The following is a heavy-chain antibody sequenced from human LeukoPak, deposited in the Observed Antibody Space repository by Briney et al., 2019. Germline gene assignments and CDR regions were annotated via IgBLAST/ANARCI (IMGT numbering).Heavy chain of an antibody. Sequence: GGFLRLSCAASGFTFSNYAMHWVRQAPGKGLEWVAVISFDATKEYFGKSVKGRFTISRDNSKSTLFLQVHSLRVEDTALYFCARFKVGSNATQKNAFDVWGRGTVVTVSS. CDR1: GFTFSNYA. V-gene: IGHV3-30*17. D-gene: IGHD1-26*01. CDR3: ARFKVGSNATQKNAFDV. CDR2: ISFDATKE. J-gene: IGHJ3*01.